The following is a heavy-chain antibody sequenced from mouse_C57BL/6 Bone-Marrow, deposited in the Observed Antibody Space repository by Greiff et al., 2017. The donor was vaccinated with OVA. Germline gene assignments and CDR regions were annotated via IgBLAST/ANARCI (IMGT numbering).Heavy chain of an antibody. CDR2: IDPSDSYT. Sequence: QVHVKHPGAELVRPGTSVKLSCKASGYTFTSYWMHWVKQRPGQGLEWIGVIDPSDSYTNYNQKFKGKATLTVDTSSSTAYMQLSSLTSEDSAVYYCARWIYDGLAWFAYWGQGTLVTVSA. D-gene: IGHD2-3*01. CDR1: GYTFTSYW. CDR3: ARWIYDGLAWFAY. V-gene: IGHV1-59*01. J-gene: IGHJ3*01.